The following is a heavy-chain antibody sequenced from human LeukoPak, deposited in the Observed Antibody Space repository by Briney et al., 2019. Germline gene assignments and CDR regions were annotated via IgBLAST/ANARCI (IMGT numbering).Heavy chain of an antibody. J-gene: IGHJ6*04. V-gene: IGHV3-15*01. CDR1: GFNFRSAW. CDR2: VRSKSDAGTM. D-gene: IGHD3-16*01. Sequence: GGSLRLSCTASGFNFRSAWMSWARQAPGKGLEWVGRVRSKSDAGTMDYAAHVEGRFIISRDDSKNMVYLDMNSLKTEDTAVYYCGGRRVWGNGTVVTVSS. CDR3: GGRRV.